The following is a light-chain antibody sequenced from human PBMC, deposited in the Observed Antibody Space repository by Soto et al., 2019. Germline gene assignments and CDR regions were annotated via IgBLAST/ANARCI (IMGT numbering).Light chain of an antibody. CDR2: KAS. CDR3: QQRSNWLPIT. CDR1: QSISTW. J-gene: IGKJ5*01. Sequence: DIQMTQSPSTLPASVGDRVTITCRANQSISTWLAWYQQKPGKAPNLLIYKASRLETGIPDRFSGSGSGTDFTLTISSLEPEDFAVYYCQQRSNWLPITFGQGTRLEIK. V-gene: IGKV1-5*03.